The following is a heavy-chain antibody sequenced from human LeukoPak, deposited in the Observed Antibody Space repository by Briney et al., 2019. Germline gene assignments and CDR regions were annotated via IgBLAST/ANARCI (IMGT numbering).Heavy chain of an antibody. J-gene: IGHJ4*02. V-gene: IGHV4-59*08. D-gene: IGHD3-3*01. CDR1: GGSFSTYY. CDR2: IYYSGST. Sequence: SETLSLTCTVSGGSFSTYYWGWIRQPPGKGLEWIGYIYYSGSTIYNPSLKSRVTISVDTSKNQFSLRLSSVTAADTAVYYCARQRFLEWFFDYWGQGTLVTVSS. CDR3: ARQRFLEWFFDY.